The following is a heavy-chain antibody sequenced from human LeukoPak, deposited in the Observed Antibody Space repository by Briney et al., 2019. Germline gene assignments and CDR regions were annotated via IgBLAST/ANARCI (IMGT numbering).Heavy chain of an antibody. D-gene: IGHD3-10*01. Sequence: ASVNVSCKASGYTFTSYGISWVRQAPGQGLEWMGWISAYNGNTNYAQKLQGRVTMTTDTSTSTAYMELRSLRSDDTAVYYCARDRDYYGSGSPFDYWGQGTLVTVSS. CDR2: ISAYNGNT. J-gene: IGHJ4*02. V-gene: IGHV1-18*01. CDR1: GYTFTSYG. CDR3: ARDRDYYGSGSPFDY.